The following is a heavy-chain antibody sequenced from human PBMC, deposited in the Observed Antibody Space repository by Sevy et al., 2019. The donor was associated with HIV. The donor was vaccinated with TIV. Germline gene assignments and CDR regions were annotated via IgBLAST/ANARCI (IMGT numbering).Heavy chain of an antibody. D-gene: IGHD1-1*01. CDR3: AKAQLERYGAFDI. J-gene: IGHJ3*02. Sequence: GGSLRLSCAASGFTFSSYAMSWVRQAPGKGLEWVSAISGSGGSTYYADSVKGRFTISRDNSKNTLYLQMNSLRAEDKAVSYCAKAQLERYGAFDIWGQGTMVTVSS. CDR2: ISGSGGST. V-gene: IGHV3-23*01. CDR1: GFTFSSYA.